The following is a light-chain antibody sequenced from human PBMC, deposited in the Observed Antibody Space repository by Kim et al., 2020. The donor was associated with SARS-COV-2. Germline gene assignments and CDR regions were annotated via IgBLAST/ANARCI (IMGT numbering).Light chain of an antibody. CDR1: SSNIGASYD. CDR2: GNS. CDR3: QSYDSSLSGWV. J-gene: IGLJ3*02. Sequence: RVTITCTGRSSNIGASYDVPWYQQLPGTAPKLLIYGNSNRPSGVPDRFSGSKSGTSASLAITGLQAEDEADYYCQSYDSSLSGWVFGGGTQLTVL. V-gene: IGLV1-40*01.